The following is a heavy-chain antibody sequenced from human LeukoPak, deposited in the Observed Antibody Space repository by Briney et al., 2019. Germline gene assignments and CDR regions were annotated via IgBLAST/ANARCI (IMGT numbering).Heavy chain of an antibody. CDR2: IYYSGCT. Sequence: PSETLSLTCTVSGGSISSYYWSWIRQPPGKGLEWVGYIYYSGCTNYNASFKRRVTILVGTSKKQSFLKLIHVKAADTAAYYCSRAEAAGASLYYYYNGMDVWGQGTTVTVSS. CDR3: SRAEAAGASLYYYYNGMDV. D-gene: IGHD6-19*01. V-gene: IGHV4-59*01. CDR1: GGSISSYY. J-gene: IGHJ6*02.